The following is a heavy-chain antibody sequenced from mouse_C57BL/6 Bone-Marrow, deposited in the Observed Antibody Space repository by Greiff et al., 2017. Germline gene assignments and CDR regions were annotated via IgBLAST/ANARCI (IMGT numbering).Heavy chain of an antibody. Sequence: VQLQQPGAELVKPGASVKLSCKASGYTFTSYWITWVKQRPGQGLEWIGDIYPGSGSTNYNEKFKSKATLTVDTSSSTAYMQLSSLTSEASAVYYCERPYYSNEWELDVWGRGTTVIVSA. CDR1: GYTFTSYW. CDR3: ERPYYSNEWELDV. J-gene: IGHJ1*03. CDR2: IYPGSGST. D-gene: IGHD2-5*01. V-gene: IGHV1-55*01.